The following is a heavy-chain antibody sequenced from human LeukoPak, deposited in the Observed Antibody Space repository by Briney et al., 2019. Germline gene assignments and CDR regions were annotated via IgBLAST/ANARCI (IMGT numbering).Heavy chain of an antibody. V-gene: IGHV5-51*01. D-gene: IGHD3-22*01. J-gene: IGHJ4*02. CDR2: IYPGNSDT. CDR3: ARGQDSTGYYDY. Sequence: GESLKISCEGSGYSFITYWIGWVRRMPGKGLEWMGIIYPGNSDTRYSPSLQGQVTISADKSISTAYLQWSSLEASDTAMYYCARGQDSTGYYDYWGQGTLVTVSS. CDR1: GYSFITYW.